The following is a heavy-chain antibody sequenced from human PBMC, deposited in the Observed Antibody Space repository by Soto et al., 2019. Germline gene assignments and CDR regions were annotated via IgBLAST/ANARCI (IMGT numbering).Heavy chain of an antibody. V-gene: IGHV3-23*01. CDR1: GFTFSSYA. CDR2: ISGSGGST. J-gene: IGHJ4*02. Sequence: GGSLRLSCAASGFTFSSYAMSWVRQAPGKGLEWVSAISGSGGSTYYADSVKGRFTISRDNSKNTLYLQMNSLRAEDTAVYYCAKVIGGITIFGVVIRKEYYFDYWGQGTLVTVSS. D-gene: IGHD3-3*01. CDR3: AKVIGGITIFGVVIRKEYYFDY.